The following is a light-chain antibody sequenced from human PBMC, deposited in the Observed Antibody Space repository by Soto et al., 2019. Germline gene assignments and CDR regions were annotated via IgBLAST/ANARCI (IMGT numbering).Light chain of an antibody. V-gene: IGLV2-23*01. CDR2: EGS. CDR1: SSDVGSYNL. J-gene: IGLJ2*01. CDR3: CSYAGSSTLV. Sequence: QSALTQPAPVSGSPGQSITISCTGTSSDVGSYNLVSWYQQHPGKAPKLMIYEGSKRPSGVSNRFSGSKSGNTASLTISGLQAEDEADYYCCSYAGSSTLVFGGGTKLTV.